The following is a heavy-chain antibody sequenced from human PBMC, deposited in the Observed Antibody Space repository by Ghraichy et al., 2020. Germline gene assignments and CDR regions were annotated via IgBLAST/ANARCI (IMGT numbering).Heavy chain of an antibody. J-gene: IGHJ4*02. CDR3: ARLSVVGGYYSATLYYFDY. CDR2: FYYSGST. V-gene: IGHV4-59*08. D-gene: IGHD3-3*01. Sequence: SQTLSLTCTVSGGSISSYYWSWIRQPPGKGLEWIGFFYYSGSTNYNPSLKSRVTISGDTSKNQFSLKLSSVTAADTAVYYCARLSVVGGYYSATLYYFDYWGQGTLVTVSS. CDR1: GGSISSYY.